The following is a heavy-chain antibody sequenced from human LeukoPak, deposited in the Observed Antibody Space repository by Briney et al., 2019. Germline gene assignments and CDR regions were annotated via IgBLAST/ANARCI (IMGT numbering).Heavy chain of an antibody. CDR3: ARDFGGRRDYVNLRAFDI. Sequence: PSETLSLTCTVSGYSISNGYYWGWIRQPPGKGLEWIGSIYHSGSTYYNPSLKSRVTISVDTSKNQFSLKLSSVTAADTAVYYCARDFGGRRDYVNLRAFDIWGQGTMVTVSS. J-gene: IGHJ3*02. D-gene: IGHD4-17*01. CDR1: GYSISNGYY. CDR2: IYHSGST. V-gene: IGHV4-38-2*02.